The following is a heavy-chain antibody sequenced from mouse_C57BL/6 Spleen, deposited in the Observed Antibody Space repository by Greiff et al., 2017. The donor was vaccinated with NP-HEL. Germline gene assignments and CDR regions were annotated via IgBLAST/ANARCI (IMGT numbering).Heavy chain of an antibody. CDR1: GYTFTDYE. D-gene: IGHD1-1*01. CDR3: TKIYYGSSLFDY. CDR2: IDPETGGT. J-gene: IGHJ2*01. V-gene: IGHV1-15*01. Sequence: QVQLQQSGAELVRPGASVTLSCKASGYTFTDYEMHWVKQTPVHGLEWIGAIDPETGGTAYNQKFKGKAILTADKSSSTAYMELRSLTSEDSAVYYCTKIYYGSSLFDYWGQGTTLTVSS.